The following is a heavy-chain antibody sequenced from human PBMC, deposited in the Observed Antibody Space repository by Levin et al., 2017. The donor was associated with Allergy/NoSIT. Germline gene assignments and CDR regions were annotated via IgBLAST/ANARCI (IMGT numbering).Heavy chain of an antibody. Sequence: GESLKISCAASGFSFSDAYMSWIRQAPGKGLEWVSYISTRGGTIYYADSVKGRFTVSRDNAKNSLYLQMNSLRAEDTAVYYCAGAPRGYYDLLSEEGDYWGQGTLVTVSS. CDR2: ISTRGGTI. CDR3: AGAPRGYYDLLSEEGDY. J-gene: IGHJ4*02. V-gene: IGHV3-11*01. CDR1: GFSFSDAY. D-gene: IGHD3-9*01.